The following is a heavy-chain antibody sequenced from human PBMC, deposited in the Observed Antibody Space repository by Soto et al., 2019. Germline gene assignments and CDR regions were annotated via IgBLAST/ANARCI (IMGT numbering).Heavy chain of an antibody. V-gene: IGHV3-7*05. CDR1: GFSFSTYW. CDR3: TISTVTVPAGDGFDI. CDR2: MKYAG. J-gene: IGHJ3*02. D-gene: IGHD2-2*01. Sequence: ESGGGLVQPGGSLRLSCAASGFSFSTYWMSWVRQAPGKGLEWVASMKYAGYYLDSVKGRFTIDRDNAKKSLYLQMNSLRDEDTAVYYCTISTVTVPAGDGFDIWGQGTLVTISS.